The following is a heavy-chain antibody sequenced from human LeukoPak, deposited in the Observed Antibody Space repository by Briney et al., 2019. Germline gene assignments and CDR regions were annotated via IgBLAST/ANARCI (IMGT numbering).Heavy chain of an antibody. D-gene: IGHD2-15*01. Sequence: PGGSLRLSCAASGFTFTNYWMHWVRQAPGKGLVWVSRINSDESSTTYADSVKGRFTISRDNAKNTLYLQMNSLRAEDTAVYYCARGGLSGTFDIWGQGTMVAVSS. V-gene: IGHV3-74*01. J-gene: IGHJ3*02. CDR2: INSDESST. CDR1: GFTFTNYW. CDR3: ARGGLSGTFDI.